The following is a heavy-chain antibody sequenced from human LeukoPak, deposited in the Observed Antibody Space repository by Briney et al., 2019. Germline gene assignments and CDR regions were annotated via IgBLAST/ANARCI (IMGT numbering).Heavy chain of an antibody. CDR2: ISGSGGST. CDR1: GFTFSSYA. CDR3: AKAFAFVGANFFDY. J-gene: IGHJ4*02. D-gene: IGHD1-26*01. V-gene: IGHV3-23*01. Sequence: LSGGSLRLSCAASGFTFSSYAMSWVRQAPGKGLEWVSAISGSGGSTYYADSVKGRFTISRDNSKNTLYLQMNSLRAEDAAIYYCAKAFAFVGANFFDYWGQGTLVTVSS.